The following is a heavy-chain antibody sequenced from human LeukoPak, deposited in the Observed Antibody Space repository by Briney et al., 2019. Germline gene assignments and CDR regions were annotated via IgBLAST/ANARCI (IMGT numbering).Heavy chain of an antibody. CDR3: ARHTVWVGYD. CDR2: IYYSGRT. Sequence: SETLSLTCTVSGDSISSSSSYWGWIRQPPGKGLEWIGSIYYSGRTYYTPSLKSRVTISVDTSKSQFSLKLNSVTAADTAVYYCARHTVWVGYDWGQGTLVTVSS. J-gene: IGHJ4*02. D-gene: IGHD5-12*01. CDR1: GDSISSSSSY. V-gene: IGHV4-39*01.